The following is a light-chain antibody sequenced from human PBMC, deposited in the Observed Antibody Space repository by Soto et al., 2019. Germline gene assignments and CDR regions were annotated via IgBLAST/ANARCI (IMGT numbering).Light chain of an antibody. CDR3: QQYNNWPRT. Sequence: PGERVTLSCRASQSVSSSYLTWYQQKPGQAPRLLIYGASTRATGIPARFSGSGSGTEFTLTISSLQSEDFAVYYCQQYNNWPRTFGQGTRLEI. V-gene: IGKV3-15*01. CDR2: GAS. J-gene: IGKJ5*01. CDR1: QSVSSSY.